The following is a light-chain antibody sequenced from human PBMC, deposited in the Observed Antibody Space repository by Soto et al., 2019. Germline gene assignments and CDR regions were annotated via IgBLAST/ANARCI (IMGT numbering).Light chain of an antibody. CDR3: QQYGSSTPIT. V-gene: IGKV3-20*01. CDR2: GAS. CDR1: QSVSSSY. J-gene: IGKJ5*01. Sequence: EILLTQSPGPLSLSPGERATLSFMAIQSVSSSYLAWYQQQPGQAPRLLLYGASSRATGIPDRFSGSGSGTDFTLTISSLEPEDFAVYYCQQYGSSTPITFGQGARLEIK.